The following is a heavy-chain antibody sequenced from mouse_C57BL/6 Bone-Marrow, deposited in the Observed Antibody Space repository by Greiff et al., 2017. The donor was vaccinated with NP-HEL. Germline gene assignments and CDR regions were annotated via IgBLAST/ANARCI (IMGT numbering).Heavy chain of an antibody. J-gene: IGHJ4*01. CDR3: ARLAYYYAMDY. CDR1: EYEFPSHD. V-gene: IGHV5-2*01. CDR2: INSDGGST. Sequence: EVKLVESGGGLVQPGESLKLSCESNEYEFPSHDMSWVRKTPEKRLELVAAINSDGGSTYYPDHMERRFIISRDNTKTTLYLQMSSLRSEDTALYYCARLAYYYAMDYWGQGTSVTVSS.